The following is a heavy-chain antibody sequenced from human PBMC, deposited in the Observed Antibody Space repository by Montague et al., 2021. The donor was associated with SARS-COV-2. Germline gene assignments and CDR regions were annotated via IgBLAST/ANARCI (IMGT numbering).Heavy chain of an antibody. V-gene: IGHV6-1*01. CDR3: ARDLYWAFDA. Sequence: CAISGDSVSSNIAAWSWIRQSPSRGLEWLGRTKYTSTRYETYAVSVRSRITITADTSRNQFSLHLNSMTPEDTAVYYCARDLYWAFDAWGLGTTVTVSA. CDR1: GDSVSSNIAA. CDR2: TKYTSTRYE. D-gene: IGHD2-8*02. J-gene: IGHJ3*01.